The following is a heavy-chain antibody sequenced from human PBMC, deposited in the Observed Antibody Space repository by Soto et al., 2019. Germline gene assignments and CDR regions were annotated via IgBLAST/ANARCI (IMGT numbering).Heavy chain of an antibody. CDR3: ARSRTGTTYGGMDV. V-gene: IGHV3-66*01. J-gene: IGHJ6*02. CDR1: GFGVSSNY. D-gene: IGHD1-7*01. Sequence: EVQLVESGGDLVQPGGSLRLSCAASGFGVSSNYMTWVRQAPGKGLEWVSVIHSGGDTHYADSVRGRFTISRDNSKNTLYLQMNSLRAEDTAVHYCARSRTGTTYGGMDVWGQGTTVTVSS. CDR2: IHSGGDT.